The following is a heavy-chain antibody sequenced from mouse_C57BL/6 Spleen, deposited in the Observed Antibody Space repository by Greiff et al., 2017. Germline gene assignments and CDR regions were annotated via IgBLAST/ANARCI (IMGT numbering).Heavy chain of an antibody. V-gene: IGHV1-69*01. Sequence: QVQLQQPGAELVMPGASVKLSCKASGYTFTSSWMHWVKQRPGQGLEWIGEIDPSDSYTNYNQKFKGKYTLTVDKSSSTAYMQLSSLTSEDSAVYYCARSGLRRGGYAMDYWGQGTSVTVSS. D-gene: IGHD2-4*01. J-gene: IGHJ4*01. CDR3: ARSGLRRGGYAMDY. CDR2: IDPSDSYT. CDR1: GYTFTSSW.